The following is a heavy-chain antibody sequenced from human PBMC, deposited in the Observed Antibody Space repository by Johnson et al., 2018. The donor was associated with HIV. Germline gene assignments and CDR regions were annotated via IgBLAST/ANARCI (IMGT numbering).Heavy chain of an antibody. J-gene: IGHJ3*02. Sequence: QLVESGGGLVQPGGSLRLSCAASQFTFSSYYMNCVRQAPGNGLELVGQVNPNGGSTYLIDSGKDRFNISRDNAKNTLHLQMNSLRAEDTAVYYCAREMAWEDAFDIWGQGTMVTVSS. V-gene: IGHV3-25*04. CDR1: QFTFSSYY. CDR2: VNPNGGST. D-gene: IGHD5-24*01. CDR3: AREMAWEDAFDI.